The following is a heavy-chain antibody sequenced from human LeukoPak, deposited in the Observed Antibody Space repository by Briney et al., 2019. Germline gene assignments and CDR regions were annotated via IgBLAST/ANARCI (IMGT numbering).Heavy chain of an antibody. Sequence: SETPSLTCTVSGGSISSYYWSWIRQPPGKGLKWIGYIYYSGSTNYNPSLKSRVTISVDTSKNQFSLKLSSVTAADTAVYYCARDAYSSGFFFDYWGQGTLVTVSS. V-gene: IGHV4-59*01. J-gene: IGHJ4*02. CDR1: GGSISSYY. CDR3: ARDAYSSGFFFDY. D-gene: IGHD6-19*01. CDR2: IYYSGST.